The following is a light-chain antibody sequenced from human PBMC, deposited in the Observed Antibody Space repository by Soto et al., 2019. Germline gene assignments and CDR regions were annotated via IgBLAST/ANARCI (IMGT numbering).Light chain of an antibody. CDR3: QQSNSFPRT. CDR2: AAS. CDR1: QAVSTW. J-gene: IGKJ4*01. V-gene: IGKV1-12*01. Sequence: SQAVSTWLAWYQQKPGDAPKLLIYAASTLQSGVPSRFSGSGSGTDFTLTIRNLQPEDFATYYCQQSNSFPRTFGGGTKVDIK.